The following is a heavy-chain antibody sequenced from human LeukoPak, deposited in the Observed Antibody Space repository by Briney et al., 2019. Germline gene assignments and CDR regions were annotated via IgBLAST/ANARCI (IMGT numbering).Heavy chain of an antibody. D-gene: IGHD3-16*01. CDR2: IYPGDSDT. J-gene: IGHJ5*02. V-gene: IGHV5-51*01. CDR1: GYRFTTYW. Sequence: GESLRISCQGSGYRFTTYWIGWVRQMPGKGLEWMGIIYPGDSDTRYSPSFQGQVTISADKSINTAYLQWSSLKASDTAMYYCARGVYYDNVWGFDPWGQGTLVTVSS. CDR3: ARGVYYDNVWGFDP.